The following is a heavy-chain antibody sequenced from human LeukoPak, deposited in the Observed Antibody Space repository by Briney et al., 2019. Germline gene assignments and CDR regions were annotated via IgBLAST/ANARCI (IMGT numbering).Heavy chain of an antibody. CDR1: GFTFSSYW. CDR3: AREWAERRCKGLRMVVTPAGLDP. CDR2: IKEDGTEK. Sequence: GGSLRLSCAASGFTFSSYWMSWVRQAPGKGLEWVANIKEDGTEKYYADSVKGRFTISRDNARNSLFLQMNSLRAEDTAVYYCAREWAERRCKGLRMVVTPAGLDPGGQGTLVTVSS. J-gene: IGHJ5*02. V-gene: IGHV3-7*01. D-gene: IGHD4-23*01.